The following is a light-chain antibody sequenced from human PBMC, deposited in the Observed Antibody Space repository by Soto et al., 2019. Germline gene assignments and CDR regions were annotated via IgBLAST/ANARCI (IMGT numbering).Light chain of an antibody. CDR2: GNS. CDR3: QSYDSSLSGSVV. V-gene: IGLV1-40*01. Sequence: QSVLTQPPSVSGAPGQRVTISCTGSSSNIGAGYDVHWYQQLPGTAPKLLIYGNSNRPSGVPDRFSGSKSVTSASLAITGLRAEDEADYYCQSYDSSLSGSVVFGGGTKLTVL. CDR1: SSNIGAGYD. J-gene: IGLJ2*01.